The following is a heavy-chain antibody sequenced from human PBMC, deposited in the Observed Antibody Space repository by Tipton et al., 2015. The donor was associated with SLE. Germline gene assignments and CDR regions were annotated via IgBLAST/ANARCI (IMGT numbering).Heavy chain of an antibody. CDR3: ARGYVLTGEGEGDFDY. D-gene: IGHD7-27*01. V-gene: IGHV6-1*01. CDR2: TYYRCKWYN. CDR1: GDSVSSNNAA. J-gene: IGHJ4*02. Sequence: GLVKPSQTLSLTCAISGDSVSSNNAAWNWIRQSPSRGLEWLGRTYYRCKWYNVYAVSVKSRITINPDTSKNQFSLQLNSVTPEDTAVYYCARGYVLTGEGEGDFDYWGQGTLVTVSS.